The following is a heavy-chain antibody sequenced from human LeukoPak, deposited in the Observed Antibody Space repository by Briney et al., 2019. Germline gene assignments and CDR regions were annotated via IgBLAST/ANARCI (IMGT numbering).Heavy chain of an antibody. Sequence: PGGSLRLSCAASGFTVITNDMTWVRQAPGKGLEWVSVLYSDGNTKYADSVQGRFTISRDNSKNTLYLAMNRLSPDDTADYYCARGVEPLAANTLAYWGQGTLVTVSS. V-gene: IGHV3-53*01. J-gene: IGHJ4*02. CDR1: GFTVITND. D-gene: IGHD1-14*01. CDR2: LYSDGNT. CDR3: ARGVEPLAANTLAY.